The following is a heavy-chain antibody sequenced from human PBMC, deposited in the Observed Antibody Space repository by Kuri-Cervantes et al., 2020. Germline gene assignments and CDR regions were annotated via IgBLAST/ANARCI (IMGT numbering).Heavy chain of an antibody. V-gene: IGHV3-7*01. J-gene: IGHJ6*02. D-gene: IGHD3-10*01. Sequence: GGSLRLSCAASGFTFSRYGMSWVRQAPGKGLEWVANIKQDGGDKYYMESVKGRFTISRDNAKNSLYLQMNSLRAEDTAVYYCARDYDPMILWFGESYYYYGMDVWGQGTTVTVSS. CDR2: IKQDGGDK. CDR1: GFTFSRYG. CDR3: ARDYDPMILWFGESYYYYGMDV.